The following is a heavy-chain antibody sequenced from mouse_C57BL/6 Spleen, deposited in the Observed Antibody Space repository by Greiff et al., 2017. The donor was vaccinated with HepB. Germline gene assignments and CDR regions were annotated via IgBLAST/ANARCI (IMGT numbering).Heavy chain of an antibody. D-gene: IGHD4-1*01. Sequence: VQLQQPGAELVRPGTSVKLSCKASGYTFTSYWMHWVKQRPGQGLEWIGVIDPSDSYTNYNQKFKGKATLTVDTSSSTAYMQLSSLTSEDSAVYYCARFRLGYYAMDYWGQGTSVTVSS. CDR3: ARFRLGYYAMDY. J-gene: IGHJ4*01. CDR2: IDPSDSYT. V-gene: IGHV1-59*01. CDR1: GYTFTSYW.